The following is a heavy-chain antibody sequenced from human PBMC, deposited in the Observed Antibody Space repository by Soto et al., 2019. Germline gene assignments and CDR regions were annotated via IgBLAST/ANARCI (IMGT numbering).Heavy chain of an antibody. J-gene: IGHJ4*02. CDR2: VYHRGNT. Sequence: QVQLQESGPGLVKPSGTLSLDCAVSGASITSANWWTWVRQPPGKGLEWIGEVYHRGNTNYNPSLMSRVTISVDKSKNQSSLKLSSVTAADTAVYYWARVARAARPDSWGQGTLVTVSS. CDR3: ARVARAARPDS. V-gene: IGHV4-4*02. D-gene: IGHD6-6*01. CDR1: GASITSANW.